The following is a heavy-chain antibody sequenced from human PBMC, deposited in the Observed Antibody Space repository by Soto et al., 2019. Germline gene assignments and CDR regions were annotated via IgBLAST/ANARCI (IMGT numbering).Heavy chain of an antibody. Sequence: PSETLSLTCTVSGGSISSYYWSWIRQPPGKGLEWIGYIYYSGSTNYNPSLKSRVTISVDTSKNQLSLKLSSVTAADTAVYYCARLPSYGATDYYYYYMDVWGKGTTVTVSS. CDR1: GGSISSYY. V-gene: IGHV4-59*08. J-gene: IGHJ6*03. CDR2: IYYSGST. D-gene: IGHD5-18*01. CDR3: ARLPSYGATDYYYYYMDV.